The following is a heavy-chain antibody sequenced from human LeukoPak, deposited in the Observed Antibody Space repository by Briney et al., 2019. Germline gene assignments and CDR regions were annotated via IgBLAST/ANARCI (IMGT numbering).Heavy chain of an antibody. CDR3: ARNVLPGYFDY. CDR2: INSDGSST. CDR1: GFTFSSYW. Sequence: GGSLRLTCAASGFTFSSYWMHWVRQAPGKGLVWVSRINSDGSSTSYADSVKGRFTISRDNAKNTLYLQMNSLRAEDTAVYYCARNVLPGYFDYWGQGTLVTVSS. V-gene: IGHV3-74*01. J-gene: IGHJ4*02. D-gene: IGHD2-15*01.